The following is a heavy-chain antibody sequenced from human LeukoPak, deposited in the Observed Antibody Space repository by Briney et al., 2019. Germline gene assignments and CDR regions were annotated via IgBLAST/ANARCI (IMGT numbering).Heavy chain of an antibody. V-gene: IGHV1-18*01. CDR2: ISAYNGNT. Sequence: GASVTVSRKASGYTFTSYGISWVRQAPGQGLEWMGWISAYNGNTNYAQKLQGRVTMTTDTSTSTAYMELRSLRSDDTAVYYCARDFSGSYHLGSDYWGQGTLVTVSS. D-gene: IGHD1-26*01. J-gene: IGHJ4*02. CDR3: ARDFSGSYHLGSDY. CDR1: GYTFTSYG.